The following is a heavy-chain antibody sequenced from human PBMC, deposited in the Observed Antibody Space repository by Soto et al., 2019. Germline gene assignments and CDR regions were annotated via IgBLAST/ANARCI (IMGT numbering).Heavy chain of an antibody. V-gene: IGHV3-30*18. CDR2: ISYDGSNK. CDR3: AKGPRDGYKNNWFDP. J-gene: IGHJ5*02. CDR1: GFTFSSYG. Sequence: VQLVESGGGVVQPGRSLRLSCAASGFTFSSYGMHWVRQAPGKGLEWVAVISYDGSNKYYADSVKGRFTISRDNSKNTLYLQVNSLRGEDTAVYYCAKGPRDGYKNNWFDPWGQGTLVTVSS. D-gene: IGHD5-12*01.